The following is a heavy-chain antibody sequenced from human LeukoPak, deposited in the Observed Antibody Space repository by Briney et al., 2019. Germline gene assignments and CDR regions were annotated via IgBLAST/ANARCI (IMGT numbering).Heavy chain of an antibody. CDR3: ARDGGLDTAMVPYYYYGMDV. V-gene: IGHV4-34*01. D-gene: IGHD5-18*01. CDR1: GGSFSGYY. J-gene: IGHJ6*02. CDR2: INHSGST. Sequence: SETLSLTCAVYGGSFSGYYWSWIRQPPGKGLEWIGEINHSGSTNYNPSLKSRVTISVDTSKNQFSLKLSSVTAADTAVYYCARDGGLDTAMVPYYYYGMDVWGQGTTVTVSS.